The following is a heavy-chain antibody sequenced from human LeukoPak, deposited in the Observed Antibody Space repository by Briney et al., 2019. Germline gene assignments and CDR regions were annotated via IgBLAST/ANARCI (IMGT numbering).Heavy chain of an antibody. V-gene: IGHV4-30-2*01. D-gene: IGHD5-18*01. J-gene: IGHJ4*02. CDR3: ARGSYEGYY. CDR2: IYHSGST. CDR1: GGSISSGGYS. Sequence: SETLSLTCAVSGGSISSGGYSWSWIRQPPGKGLEWIGYIYHSGSTYYNPSLKSRVTISVDRSKNQFSLKLSSVTAADTAVYYCARGSYEGYYWGQGTLVTVSS.